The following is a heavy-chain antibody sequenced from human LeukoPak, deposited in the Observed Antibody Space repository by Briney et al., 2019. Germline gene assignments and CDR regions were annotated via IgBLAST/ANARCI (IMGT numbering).Heavy chain of an antibody. Sequence: GGSLRLACAASGFTFSSYAMTWVRQAPGKGLEWVSAFSATDGSAQYAESVEGRFTISRDNSKNTLFLQMNSLGAEDTSVYYCARAKIAAAGTGAFDVWGQGTLVTVSS. D-gene: IGHD6-13*01. J-gene: IGHJ3*01. CDR3: ARAKIAAAGTGAFDV. V-gene: IGHV3-23*01. CDR2: FSATDGSA. CDR1: GFTFSSYA.